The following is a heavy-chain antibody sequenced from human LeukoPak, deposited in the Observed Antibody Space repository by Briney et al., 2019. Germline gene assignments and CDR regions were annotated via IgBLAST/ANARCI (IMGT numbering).Heavy chain of an antibody. Sequence: ASVKVSCKASGYTFTGYYMHWVRQAPGQGLEWMGWINPNSGGTNYAQKFQGRVTMTRDTSISTAYMELSRLRSDDAAVYYCARALPVQTGTTWDPWGQGTLVTVSS. CDR1: GYTFTGYY. D-gene: IGHD1-7*01. CDR3: ARALPVQTGTTWDP. V-gene: IGHV1-2*02. CDR2: INPNSGGT. J-gene: IGHJ5*02.